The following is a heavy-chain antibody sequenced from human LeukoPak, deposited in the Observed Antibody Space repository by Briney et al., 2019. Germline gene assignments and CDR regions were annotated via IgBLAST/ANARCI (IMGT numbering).Heavy chain of an antibody. CDR2: IYYSGST. D-gene: IGHD3-22*01. Sequence: PSETLPLTCTVSGGSISSYYWSWIRQPPGKGLEWIGNIYYSGSTNYNPSLKSRVTISVDTSKNQFSLKLSSVTAADTAVYYCTRGSIAYNFMDVWGKGTTVTISS. J-gene: IGHJ6*03. V-gene: IGHV4-59*01. CDR3: TRGSIAYNFMDV. CDR1: GGSISSYY.